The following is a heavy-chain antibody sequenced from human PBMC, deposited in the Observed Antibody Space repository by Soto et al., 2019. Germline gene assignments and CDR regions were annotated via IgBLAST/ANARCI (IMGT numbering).Heavy chain of an antibody. V-gene: IGHV1-69*01. Sequence: QVQLVQSGAEVKMPGSSVRVSCKASGGSFSKYGISWVRQAPGQGLEWMGGIIPMFGIGNYAEKFLGRVTITADESTSTSHMELSSLRSEDTAVYCGARGYRVNYGYAMAVWGQGNTVNVSS. D-gene: IGHD2-2*01. CDR2: IIPMFGIG. J-gene: IGHJ6*02. CDR1: GGSFSKYG. CDR3: ARGYRVNYGYAMAV.